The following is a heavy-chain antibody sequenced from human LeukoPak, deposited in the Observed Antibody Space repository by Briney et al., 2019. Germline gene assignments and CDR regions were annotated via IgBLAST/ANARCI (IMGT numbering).Heavy chain of an antibody. V-gene: IGHV3-15*07. Sequence: PGGSLRLSCAVSGLTLSDIWMNWVRQAPGKGLEWVGLIRSKTAGGTTDFAAPVKGRFTISRDDSKNMLYLQMNSLRAEDTAVYYCARVILNTVTALDYWGQGTLVTVSS. CDR1: GLTLSDIW. J-gene: IGHJ4*02. D-gene: IGHD4-17*01. CDR2: IRSKTAGGTT. CDR3: ARVILNTVTALDY.